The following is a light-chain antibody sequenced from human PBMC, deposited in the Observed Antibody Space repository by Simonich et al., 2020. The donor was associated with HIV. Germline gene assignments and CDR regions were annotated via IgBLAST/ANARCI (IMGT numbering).Light chain of an antibody. Sequence: EIVMTQSPATLSVSPGERATLSCRASQSVNSNLAWYQQRPGQAPRLLIYGASTRATGIPARFSGSGSGTEFTLTISSMQSEDFAVYYCQQYNKWPLLFGQGTKLEIK. CDR3: QQYNKWPLL. CDR1: QSVNSN. J-gene: IGKJ2*01. V-gene: IGKV3-15*01. CDR2: GAS.